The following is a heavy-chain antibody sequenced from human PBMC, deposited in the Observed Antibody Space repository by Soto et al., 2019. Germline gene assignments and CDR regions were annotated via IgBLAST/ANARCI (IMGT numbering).Heavy chain of an antibody. CDR2: IYWNDDN. V-gene: IGHV2-5*01. Sequence: SGPTLVNPTQTLTLTCTFSGFSLTTPGVGVGWFRQPPGKALEWLAVIYWNDDNRYSPSLRGRLALTKDTSKNQVVATMTNLDPVDTATYYCARQTAYYHGSGMSIAFDVWGQGTMVTVSS. CDR1: GFSLTTPGVG. D-gene: IGHD3-10*01. CDR3: ARQTAYYHGSGMSIAFDV. J-gene: IGHJ3*01.